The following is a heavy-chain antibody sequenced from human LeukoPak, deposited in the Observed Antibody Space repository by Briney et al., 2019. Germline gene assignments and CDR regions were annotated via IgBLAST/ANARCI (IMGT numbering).Heavy chain of an antibody. CDR3: AKSRGMDYHSYYMDV. J-gene: IGHJ6*03. CDR2: GGSGGSK. Sequence: GGSLRLSCAASGFTFTSYGMSWVRQAPGKGLEWVSYGGSGGSKYYANSVKGRLTISRDNSKSTLYLQMDSLTADDTAVYYCAKSRGMDYHSYYMDVWGKGTTVTVSS. V-gene: IGHV3-23*01. CDR1: GFTFTSYG. D-gene: IGHD3-16*01.